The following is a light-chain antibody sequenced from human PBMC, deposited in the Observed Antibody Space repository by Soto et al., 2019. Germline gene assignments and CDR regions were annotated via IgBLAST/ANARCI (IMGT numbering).Light chain of an antibody. Sequence: AIQMTQSPSSLSASVGDRVTITCRASQGIRNDLGWYQQKPGKAPKLLIYDASSLESGVPSRFSGSGSGTEFTLTISSLQPDDIATYYCQQYYSYPFTFGGGTKVDIK. CDR1: QGIRND. CDR2: DAS. CDR3: QQYYSYPFT. V-gene: IGKV1-13*02. J-gene: IGKJ4*01.